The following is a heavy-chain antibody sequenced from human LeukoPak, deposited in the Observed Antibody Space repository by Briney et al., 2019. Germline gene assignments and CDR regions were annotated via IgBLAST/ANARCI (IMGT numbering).Heavy chain of an antibody. CDR3: AKQGAIRQDYYMVL. D-gene: IGHD5-24*01. V-gene: IGHV1-69*06. CDR2: IIPIFGTT. J-gene: IGHJ6*03. CDR1: GGSFSSYA. Sequence: GSSVTVSCKASGGSFSSYAITWVRQAPGQGLEWMGRIIPIFGTTTYAQKFQGRVTITADMGSSTAYLELTRLTSEDTALYFCAKQGAIRQDYYMVLWGNGTTVTVSS.